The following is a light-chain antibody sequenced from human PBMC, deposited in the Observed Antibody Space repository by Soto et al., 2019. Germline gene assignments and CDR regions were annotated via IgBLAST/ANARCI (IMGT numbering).Light chain of an antibody. J-gene: IGKJ5*01. CDR2: GIS. V-gene: IGKV3-15*01. CDR1: QSVSIN. CDR3: QQYSKWPIT. Sequence: EVVMTQSPAILSVSPGESATLSCRASQSVSINYVCWYQHHPGQPPSLLIYGISTRATRIPARFSGSGSGTEFSLTISSLQSEDFAVYYCQQYSKWPITFGQGTRLEI.